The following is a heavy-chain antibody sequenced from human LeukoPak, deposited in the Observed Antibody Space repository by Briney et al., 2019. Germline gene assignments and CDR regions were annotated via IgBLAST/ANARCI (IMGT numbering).Heavy chain of an antibody. CDR1: GDSVSSNSAA. Sequence: SQTLSLTCAISGDSVSSNSAAWNWIRQSPSRGLEWLGRKYYRSKWYNDYAVSVKSRITINPDTSTNQFSLQLNSVTPEDTAVYYCARGLITMVRGVIITRYYYYYMDVWGKGTTVTISS. CDR3: ARGLITMVRGVIITRYYYYYMDV. D-gene: IGHD3-10*01. V-gene: IGHV6-1*01. J-gene: IGHJ6*03. CDR2: KYYRSKWYN.